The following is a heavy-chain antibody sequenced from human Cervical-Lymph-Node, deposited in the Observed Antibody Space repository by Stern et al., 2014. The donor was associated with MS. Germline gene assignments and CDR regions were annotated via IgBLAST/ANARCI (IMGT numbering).Heavy chain of an antibody. Sequence: QVQLVESGAEVKKPGASVKVSCKASGYTFTSYDINWVRQATGQGLEWMGWMNPNSGNTGYAQKFQGRVTMTRNTSISTAYMELSSLRSEDTAVYYCARLPLYYDFSSGYYPDYWGQGTLVTVSS. CDR2: MNPNSGNT. CDR3: ARLPLYYDFSSGYYPDY. D-gene: IGHD3-3*01. CDR1: GYTFTSYD. V-gene: IGHV1-8*01. J-gene: IGHJ4*02.